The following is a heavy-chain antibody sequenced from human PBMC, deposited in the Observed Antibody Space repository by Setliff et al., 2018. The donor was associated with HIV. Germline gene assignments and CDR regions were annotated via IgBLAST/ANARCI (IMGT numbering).Heavy chain of an antibody. Sequence: PSETLSLTCTVSGGSISSGGYYWGWIRQPPGEGLEWIGSIYYSGSTYYNPPLKSRVTISVDTSKNQFSLKLSSVTAADTAVYYCASPASGGSSGQYHYWGQGTLVTVSS. J-gene: IGHJ4*02. CDR2: IYYSGST. CDR3: ASPASGGSSGQYHY. V-gene: IGHV4-39*01. D-gene: IGHD6-19*01. CDR1: GGSISSGGYY.